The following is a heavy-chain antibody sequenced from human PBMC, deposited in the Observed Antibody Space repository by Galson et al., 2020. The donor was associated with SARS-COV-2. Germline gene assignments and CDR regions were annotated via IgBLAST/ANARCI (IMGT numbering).Heavy chain of an antibody. J-gene: IGHJ3*02. Sequence: ASEPLSLTCAVLGTSISGGSYSGNWSRQPPGKGLEWIWTLSHSGRTYYNPSLNSRVTISGDRSKNQFSLRLSSVTAADPAVYFCARLHDGECAPEAFDIWGPGTRVTVAS. V-gene: IGHV4-30-2*01. CDR3: ARLHDGECAPEAFDI. D-gene: IGHD4-17*01. CDR2: LSHSGRT. CDR1: GTSISGGSYS.